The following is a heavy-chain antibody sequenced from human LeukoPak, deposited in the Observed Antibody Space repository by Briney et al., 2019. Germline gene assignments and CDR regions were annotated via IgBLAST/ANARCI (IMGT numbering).Heavy chain of an antibody. V-gene: IGHV1-2*02. J-gene: IGHJ5*02. CDR2: INPNSGGT. Sequence: GASVKVSCKASGYTFTGYYMHWVRQAPGQGLEWMGWINPNSGGTNYAQKFQGRVAMTRDTSISTAYMELSRLRSDDTAVYYCARDAYYDSSGCYHVYNWFDPWGQGTLVTVSS. CDR1: GYTFTGYY. D-gene: IGHD3-22*01. CDR3: ARDAYYDSSGCYHVYNWFDP.